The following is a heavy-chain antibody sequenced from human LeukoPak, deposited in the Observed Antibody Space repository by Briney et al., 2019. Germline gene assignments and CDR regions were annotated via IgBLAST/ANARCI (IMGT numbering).Heavy chain of an antibody. D-gene: IGHD3-22*01. Sequence: PGGSLRLSCAASGFTFRSYSMNWVRQAPGKGLEWVSSISSSSSYIYYADSVKGRFTISRDNAKNSLYLRMNSLRAEDTAVYYCAREVIDYDSSGYYPTCFDYWGQGTLVTVSS. CDR2: ISSSSSYI. V-gene: IGHV3-21*01. CDR1: GFTFRSYS. CDR3: AREVIDYDSSGYYPTCFDY. J-gene: IGHJ4*02.